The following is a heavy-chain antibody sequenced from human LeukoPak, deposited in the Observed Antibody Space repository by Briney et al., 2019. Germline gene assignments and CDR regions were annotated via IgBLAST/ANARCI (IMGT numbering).Heavy chain of an antibody. CDR3: ARDIKDYDFWSGYFTPHFDY. CDR2: IYYSGST. D-gene: IGHD3-3*01. Sequence: SETLSLTCTVSGGSISSSSYYWGWIRQPPGKGLEWIGSIYYSGSTYYNPSLKSRVTISVDTSKNQFSLKLSSVTAADTAVYYCARDIKDYDFWSGYFTPHFDYWGQGTLVTVSS. J-gene: IGHJ4*02. V-gene: IGHV4-39*07. CDR1: GGSISSSSYY.